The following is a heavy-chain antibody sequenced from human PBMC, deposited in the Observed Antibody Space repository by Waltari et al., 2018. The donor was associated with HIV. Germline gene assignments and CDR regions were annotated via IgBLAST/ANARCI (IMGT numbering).Heavy chain of an antibody. J-gene: IGHJ4*02. CDR2: ISVKDGRT. CDR1: GYSFNTHG. V-gene: IGHV1-18*04. D-gene: IGHD3-16*02. CDR3: AIGSWGEVSFGY. Sequence: QIQLLQSGAEVKKPGASGRVSCKASGYSFNTHGITWVRQAPGQGLEWIGWISVKDGRTNSAQNLQGRVTMTSDPSTSTVYMELRTLRSDDTAVYYCAIGSWGEVSFGYWGQGTLVTVSS.